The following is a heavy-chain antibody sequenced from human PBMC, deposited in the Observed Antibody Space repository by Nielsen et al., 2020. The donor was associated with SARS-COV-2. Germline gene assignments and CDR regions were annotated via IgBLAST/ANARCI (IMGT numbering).Heavy chain of an antibody. V-gene: IGHV3-21*01. CDR2: SSSSSSYI. CDR1: GFTFSSYS. J-gene: IGHJ4*02. Sequence: GESLKISCAASGFTFSSYSMNWVRQAPGKGLEWVASSSSSSSYIYYADSVKGRFTISRDNAKNSLYLQMNSLRAEDTAVYYCARVDTVAAFDYWGQGTLVTVSS. CDR3: ARVDTVAAFDY. D-gene: IGHD6-19*01.